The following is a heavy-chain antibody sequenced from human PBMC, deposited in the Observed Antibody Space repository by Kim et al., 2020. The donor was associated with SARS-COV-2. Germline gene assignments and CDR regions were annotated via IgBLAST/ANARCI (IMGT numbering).Heavy chain of an antibody. D-gene: IGHD6-13*01. CDR3: ARVRGAAGPFYYYYFSMDV. J-gene: IGHJ6*02. Sequence: GGSLRLSCAASGFTFSDYYMSWIRQAPGKGLEWVSYISSSGSTIYYADSVKGRFTISRDNAKNSLYLQMNSLRAGDTAVYYCARVRGAAGPFYYYYFSMDVWGQGTTVTVSS. CDR1: GFTFSDYY. CDR2: ISSSGSTI. V-gene: IGHV3-11*01.